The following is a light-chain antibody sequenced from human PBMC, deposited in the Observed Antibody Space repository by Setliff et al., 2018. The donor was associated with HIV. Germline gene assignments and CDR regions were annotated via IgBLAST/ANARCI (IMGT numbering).Light chain of an antibody. CDR2: QAT. CDR1: GNDVGRYDL. Sequence: QSALTQPASVSGSPGQSITISCTGTGNDVGRYDLVSWYQQHPARAPKLIIYQATRRPSGVSNRFSGSKSGNVASLTISGLQAEDEADYYCCSNTGSNTFVFGTGTKVTV. CDR3: CSNTGSNTFV. J-gene: IGLJ1*01. V-gene: IGLV2-23*01.